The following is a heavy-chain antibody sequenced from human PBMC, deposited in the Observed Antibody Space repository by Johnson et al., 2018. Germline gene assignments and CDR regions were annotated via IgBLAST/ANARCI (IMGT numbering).Heavy chain of an antibody. J-gene: IGHJ3*02. CDR2: IEGDGTRN. D-gene: IGHD1-26*01. V-gene: IGHV3-7*03. Sequence: VQLVESGGGLVQPGGSLRLSCTASGFTFSNYWMTWVRQAPGKGLEWVANIEGDGTRNYYLDSAKGRFTISRDNAKNSLYLQMNSLRAEDTAVYYWARDYYEESFDIWGQGTMVTVSS. CDR3: ARDYYEESFDI. CDR1: GFTFSNYW.